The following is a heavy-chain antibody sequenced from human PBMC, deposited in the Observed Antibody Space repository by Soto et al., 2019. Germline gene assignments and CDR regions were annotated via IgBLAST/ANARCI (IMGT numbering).Heavy chain of an antibody. D-gene: IGHD4-4*01. CDR3: ARGNYGTSYYYGMDV. CDR2: IIPIFGTA. V-gene: IGHV1-69*06. Sequence: QVQLVQSGAEVKKPRSSVKVSCKASGGTFSSYAISWVRQAPGQGLEWMGGIIPIFGTANYARKCQGRVTINADKSTSTAYMELSSLRSEDTAVYYCARGNYGTSYYYGMDVWGQGTTVTVSS. CDR1: GGTFSSYA. J-gene: IGHJ6*02.